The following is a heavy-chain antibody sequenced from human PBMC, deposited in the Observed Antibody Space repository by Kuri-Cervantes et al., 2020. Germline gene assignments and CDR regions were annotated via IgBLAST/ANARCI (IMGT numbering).Heavy chain of an antibody. D-gene: IGHD4-17*01. CDR3: ARVEPRYGDFFDY. CDR2: LSGSGSLT. Sequence: GESLKISCAASGFTSSNYAMSWVRQAPGKGLEWVSTLSGSGSLTYYADSVKGRFTISRDNSKNTLYLQMNSLRAEETAVYHCARVEPRYGDFFDYWGQGTLVTVSS. J-gene: IGHJ4*02. CDR1: GFTSSNYA. V-gene: IGHV3-23*01.